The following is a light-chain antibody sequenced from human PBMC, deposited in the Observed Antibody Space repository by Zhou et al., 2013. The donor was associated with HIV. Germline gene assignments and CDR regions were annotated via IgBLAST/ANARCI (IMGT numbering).Light chain of an antibody. V-gene: IGKV1-39*01. CDR2: SAS. Sequence: DPVTISCRASQSIDNYLNWYQQRPGKAPKLLIYSASTVQSGVPSRFSGSGYGTDFTLAISSLQPEDFAIYFCQQSYTTPETFGGGTKVE. CDR3: QQSYTTPET. J-gene: IGKJ4*01. CDR1: QSIDNY.